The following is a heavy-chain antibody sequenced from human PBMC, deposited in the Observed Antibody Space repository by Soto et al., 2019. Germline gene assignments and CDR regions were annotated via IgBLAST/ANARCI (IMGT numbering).Heavy chain of an antibody. CDR1: GGTFSSYA. J-gene: IGHJ6*04. CDR2: MNPNIGNT. CDR3: ARGYREQQRGPQDV. Sequence: GASVKVSCKASGGTFSSYAISWVRQAPGQGHEWMGGMNPNIGNTDYAQKFQGRVTMTRNTPISTAYMELSSLRSEDTAVYYCARGYREQQRGPQDVWGKGTTVTVSS. V-gene: IGHV1-8*02. D-gene: IGHD6-13*01.